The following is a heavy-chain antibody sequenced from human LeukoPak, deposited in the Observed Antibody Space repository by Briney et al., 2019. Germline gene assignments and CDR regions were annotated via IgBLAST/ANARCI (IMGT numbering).Heavy chain of an antibody. CDR1: GFTFCSYG. Sequence: GRSLRLSCAASGFTFCSYGMHWVRQAPGKGLEWVAVISYDGSNKYYADSVKGRFTISRDNSKNTLYLQMNSLRAEDTAVYYCAKSSSPIIGCVWGSYPPLAYWGQGTLVTVSS. J-gene: IGHJ4*02. CDR2: ISYDGSNK. V-gene: IGHV3-30*18. D-gene: IGHD3-16*02. CDR3: AKSSSPIIGCVWGSYPPLAY.